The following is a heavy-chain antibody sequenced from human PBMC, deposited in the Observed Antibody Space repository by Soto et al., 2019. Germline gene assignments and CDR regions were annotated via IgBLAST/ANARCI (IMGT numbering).Heavy chain of an antibody. J-gene: IGHJ2*01. CDR1: EDTFRNYA. D-gene: IGHD3-22*01. V-gene: IGHV1-69*06. CDR2: IIPIFGTA. CDR3: ASTKYDSSAYYYWYLGL. Sequence: QVELVQSGAEVKKPGSSVKVSCQASEDTFRNYAISWLRQAPGQGLEWMGGIIPIFGTANYAQKFQGSVTITEDTSANTVYLELSSLRSEDTAGYYCASTKYDSSAYYYWYLGLWGRGTLVTVSS.